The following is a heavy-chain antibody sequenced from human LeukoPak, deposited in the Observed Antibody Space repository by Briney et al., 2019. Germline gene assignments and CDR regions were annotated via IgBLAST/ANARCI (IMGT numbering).Heavy chain of an antibody. CDR2: IYYSGST. CDR3: ARESLRFLEWLPTNWFDP. J-gene: IGHJ5*02. D-gene: IGHD3-3*01. V-gene: IGHV4-30-4*08. Sequence: SETLSLTCAVYGGSFSGYYWSWIRQPPGKGLEWIGYIYYSGSTYYNPSLKSRVTISVDTSKNQFSLKLSSVTAADTAVYYCARESLRFLEWLPTNWFDPWGQGTLVTVSS. CDR1: GGSFSGYY.